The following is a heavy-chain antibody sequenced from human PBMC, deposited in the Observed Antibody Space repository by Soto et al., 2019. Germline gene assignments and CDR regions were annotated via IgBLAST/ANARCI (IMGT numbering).Heavy chain of an antibody. CDR2: IIPILGIA. Sequence: SVKVSCKAAGGTFSRSTISWVRQAPGQGLEWMGRIIPILGIANYAQKFQGRVTITADKSTSTAYMELSSLRSEDTAVYYCAREGYYDSSGLRFDPWGQGTLVTVSS. CDR3: AREGYYDSSGLRFDP. V-gene: IGHV1-69*04. J-gene: IGHJ5*02. CDR1: GGTFSRST. D-gene: IGHD3-22*01.